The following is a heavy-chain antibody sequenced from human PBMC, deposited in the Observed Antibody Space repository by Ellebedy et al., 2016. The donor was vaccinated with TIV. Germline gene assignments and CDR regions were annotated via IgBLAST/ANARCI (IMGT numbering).Heavy chain of an antibody. CDR1: GFTFSSYW. Sequence: GESLKISCAASGFTFSSYWMSWVRQAPGKGLEWVGNIKQDGSEKYYVDSWKGRFTISIDNAKNSLYLQMNSLRAEDTAVYYCARWWAVAGTGGFDYWGQGTLVTVSS. CDR3: ARWWAVAGTGGFDY. D-gene: IGHD6-19*01. CDR2: IKQDGSEK. V-gene: IGHV3-7*03. J-gene: IGHJ4*02.